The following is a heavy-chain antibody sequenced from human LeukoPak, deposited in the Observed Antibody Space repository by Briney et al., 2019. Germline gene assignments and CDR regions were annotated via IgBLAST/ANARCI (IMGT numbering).Heavy chain of an antibody. D-gene: IGHD4-11*01. Sequence: GGSLRLSCAASVLIFSNYCMSGVRQARGKGLEGVADIRQDGNEHYYVDALKGRFTISRDNAENTLYLQMSNLRVEDTAVYYCATHSAWRFDYWGKGILVIVS. J-gene: IGHJ4*02. CDR2: IRQDGNEH. CDR3: ATHSAWRFDY. CDR1: VLIFSNYC. V-gene: IGHV3-7*01.